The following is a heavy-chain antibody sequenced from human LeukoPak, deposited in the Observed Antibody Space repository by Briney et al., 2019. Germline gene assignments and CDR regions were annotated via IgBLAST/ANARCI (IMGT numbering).Heavy chain of an antibody. CDR2: MNPNSGNT. J-gene: IGHJ3*02. CDR3: ARSTVGYDFWSGYSARDAFDI. V-gene: IGHV1-8*03. D-gene: IGHD3-3*01. CDR1: GYTFTSYD. Sequence: ASVKVPCKASGYTFTSYDINWVRQATGQGLEWMGWMNPNSGNTGYAQKFQGRVTITRNTSISTAYMELSSLRSEDTAVYYCARSTVGYDFWSGYSARDAFDIWGQGTMVTVSS.